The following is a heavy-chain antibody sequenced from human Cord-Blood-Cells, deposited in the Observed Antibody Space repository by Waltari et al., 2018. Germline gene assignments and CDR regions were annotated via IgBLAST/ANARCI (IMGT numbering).Heavy chain of an antibody. V-gene: IGHV1-2*04. CDR1: GYTFTGYY. CDR2: INPNSGGT. J-gene: IGHJ4*02. D-gene: IGHD2-2*01. CDR3: ARGFGVVPAANILDY. Sequence: QVQLVQSGAEVKKPGASVKVSCKASGYTFTGYYMHWVRQAPGQGLEGMGWINPNSGGTNYAQKFQGWVTMTRETSSSTAYMELSRLRSDDTAVYYCARGFGVVPAANILDYWGQGTLVTVSS.